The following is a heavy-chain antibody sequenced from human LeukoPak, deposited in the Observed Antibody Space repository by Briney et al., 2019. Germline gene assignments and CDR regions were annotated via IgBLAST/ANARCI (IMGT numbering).Heavy chain of an antibody. Sequence: TPSETLSLTCTVSGGSISSYFWSWIRQPPGKGLEWIGYIYYSGSTNYNPSLKSRVTISVDTSKNQFSLKLSSVTAADTAVYYCASSYGDYVSYWGQGTLVTISS. D-gene: IGHD4-17*01. J-gene: IGHJ4*02. CDR2: IYYSGST. CDR3: ASSYGDYVSY. V-gene: IGHV4-59*01. CDR1: GGSISSYF.